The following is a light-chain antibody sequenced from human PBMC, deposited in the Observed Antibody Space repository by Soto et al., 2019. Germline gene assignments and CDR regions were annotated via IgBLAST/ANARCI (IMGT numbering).Light chain of an antibody. Sequence: DIQMTQSPSSLSASVRDRVTITCRASQGISNYLAWYQQKPGKVPKVLICPASSLQLGVPSRFSGSGSGTDFTLTISSLQHEDVETYYCQNYNSAPRTFGQGTKLGIK. J-gene: IGKJ2*01. CDR2: PAS. V-gene: IGKV1-27*01. CDR3: QNYNSAPRT. CDR1: QGISNY.